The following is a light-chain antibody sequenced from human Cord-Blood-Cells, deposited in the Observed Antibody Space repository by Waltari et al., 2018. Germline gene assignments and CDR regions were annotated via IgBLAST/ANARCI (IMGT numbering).Light chain of an antibody. CDR2: AAS. CDR3: QQLNSYPIFT. Sequence: IQLTQSPSSLSASVGDRVTLTCRASQGISSYLDWYQQKPGKAPKLLIYAASTLQSGVPSRFSGSGSGTDFTLTISSLQPEDFATYYCQQLNSYPIFTFGPGTKVDIK. CDR1: QGISSY. J-gene: IGKJ3*01. V-gene: IGKV1-9*01.